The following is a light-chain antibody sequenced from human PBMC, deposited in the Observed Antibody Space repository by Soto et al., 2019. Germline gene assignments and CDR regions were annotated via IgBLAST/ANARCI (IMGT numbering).Light chain of an antibody. J-gene: IGLJ2*01. CDR2: GNS. Sequence: QSVLTQPPSVSGAPGQRVTISCTGSSSNIGAGYDVHWYQQLPGTAPKLLIYGNSNRPSGVPDRFSGSKSGTSASQAITGLQAEDEADYYCQSYDSSLSGPVVFGGGTQLTVL. CDR1: SSNIGAGYD. CDR3: QSYDSSLSGPVV. V-gene: IGLV1-40*01.